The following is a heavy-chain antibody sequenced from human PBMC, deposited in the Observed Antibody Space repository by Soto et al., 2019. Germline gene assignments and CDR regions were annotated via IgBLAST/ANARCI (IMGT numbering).Heavy chain of an antibody. D-gene: IGHD6-6*01. CDR3: AKDLTRQLAYWSDP. J-gene: IGHJ5*02. V-gene: IGHV1-2*02. CDR2: INAHSGGT. Sequence: ASVKVSCKASGFSFTGYCIHWLRQAPGQGLEWMGWINAHSGGTEYAQKFQGRVTLTRDTSIATAYLTLTSLTSDDTALYYCAKDLTRQLAYWSDPWGQGNQVTVSS. CDR1: GFSFTGYC.